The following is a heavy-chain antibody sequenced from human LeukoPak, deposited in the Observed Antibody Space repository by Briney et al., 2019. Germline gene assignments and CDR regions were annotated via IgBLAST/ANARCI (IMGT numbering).Heavy chain of an antibody. J-gene: IGHJ3*02. CDR1: GFTLSSHS. V-gene: IGHV3-21*01. CDR3: ARDITTMVVAVSRLFGDAFDI. D-gene: IGHD2-15*01. CDR2: ISSSSSYI. Sequence: PGGSLRLSCAASGFTLSSHSMNWVRQAPGKGLEWVSSISSSSSYIYYADSVKGRFTISRDNAKNSLYLQMNSLRAEDTAVYYCARDITTMVVAVSRLFGDAFDIWGQGTMVTVSS.